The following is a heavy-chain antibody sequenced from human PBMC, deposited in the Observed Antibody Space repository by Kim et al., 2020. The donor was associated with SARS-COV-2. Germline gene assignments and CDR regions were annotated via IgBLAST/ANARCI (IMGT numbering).Heavy chain of an antibody. CDR2: INPNSSGT. CDR1: GYTFIGYY. V-gene: IGHV1-2*04. D-gene: IGHD2-2*01. Sequence: ASVKVSCKASGYTFIGYYMHWVRQAPGQGLEWMGWINPNSSGTNYAQKFQSWVTMTRDTSISTAYMELSRLRSDDTAVYYCARETVVVPASGDYYYGMDVWGQGTTVTVSS. J-gene: IGHJ6*02. CDR3: ARETVVVPASGDYYYGMDV.